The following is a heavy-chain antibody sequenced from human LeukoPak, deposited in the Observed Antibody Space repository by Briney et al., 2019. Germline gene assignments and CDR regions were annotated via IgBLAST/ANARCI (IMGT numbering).Heavy chain of an antibody. CDR2: INAGNGNT. CDR3: ARDLIGFMVRDYYYGMDV. CDR1: GYTFTGYA. V-gene: IGHV1-3*01. D-gene: IGHD5-18*01. J-gene: IGHJ6*02. Sequence: ASVKVSCKASGYTFTGYAMHWVRQAPGQRLEWMGWINAGNGNTKYSQKFQGRVTITRDTSASTAYMELSSLRSEDTAVYYCARDLIGFMVRDYYYGMDVWGQGTTVTVSS.